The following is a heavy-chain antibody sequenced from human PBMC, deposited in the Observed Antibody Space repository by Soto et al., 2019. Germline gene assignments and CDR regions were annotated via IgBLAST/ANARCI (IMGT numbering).Heavy chain of an antibody. V-gene: IGHV4-59*01. CDR3: ARGSGSYYYYYYGMDV. CDR1: GGSISSYY. CDR2: IYYSGST. D-gene: IGHD3-10*01. Sequence: SETLSLTCTVSGGSISSYYWSWIRQPPGKGLERIGYIYYSGSTNYNPSLKSRVTISVDTSKNQFSLKLSSVTAADTAVYYCARGSGSYYYYYYGMDVWGQGTTVTVSS. J-gene: IGHJ6*02.